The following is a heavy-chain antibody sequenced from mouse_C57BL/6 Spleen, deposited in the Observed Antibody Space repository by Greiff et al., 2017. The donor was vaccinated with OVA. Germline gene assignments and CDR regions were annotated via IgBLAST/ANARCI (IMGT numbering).Heavy chain of an antibody. D-gene: IGHD1-1*01. J-gene: IGHJ1*03. CDR2: INYDGSST. Sequence: EVQRVESEGGLVQPGSSMKLSCTASGFTFSDYYMAWVRQVPEKGLEWVANINYDGSSTYYLDSLKSRFIISRDNAKNILYLQMSSLKSEDTATYYCARVSTVVATDWYFDVWGTGTTVTVSS. CDR1: GFTFSDYY. V-gene: IGHV5-16*01. CDR3: ARVSTVVATDWYFDV.